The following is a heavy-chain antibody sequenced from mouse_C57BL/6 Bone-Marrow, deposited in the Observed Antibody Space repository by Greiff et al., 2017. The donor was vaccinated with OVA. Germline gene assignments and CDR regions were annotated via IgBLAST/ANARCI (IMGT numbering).Heavy chain of an antibody. V-gene: IGHV2-9-1*01. CDR2: IWTGGGT. CDR3: ARNSYYYGSSSHYFDY. CDR1: GFSLTSYA. D-gene: IGHD1-1*01. Sequence: QVQLKESGPGLVAPSQSLSITCTVSGFSLTSYAISWVRQPPGKGLEWLGVIWTGGGTNYNSALKYSLSISKDNSKSQVFFKMNSLQTDDTSRYYCARNSYYYGSSSHYFDYWGQGTTLTVSS. J-gene: IGHJ2*01.